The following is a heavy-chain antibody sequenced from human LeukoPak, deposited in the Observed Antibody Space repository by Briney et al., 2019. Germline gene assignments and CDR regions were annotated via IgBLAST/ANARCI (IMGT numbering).Heavy chain of an antibody. J-gene: IGHJ4*02. Sequence: ASVKVSCKASGYTFFTYGVTWVRQAPGQELEWMGWISTYNGNTIAQKFQGRVTLTTDTSTSTAYMDLRSLKSDDTAVYYCARQYGDNSGSLDHWGQGTLVTVSS. D-gene: IGHD4-23*01. CDR2: ISTYNGNT. V-gene: IGHV1-18*01. CDR1: GYTFFTYG. CDR3: ARQYGDNSGSLDH.